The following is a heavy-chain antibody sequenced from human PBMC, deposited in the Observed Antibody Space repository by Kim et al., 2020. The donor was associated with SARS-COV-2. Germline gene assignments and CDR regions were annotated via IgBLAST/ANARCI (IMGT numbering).Heavy chain of an antibody. V-gene: IGHV3-49*02. CDR3: TRKVVGSFDP. CDR2: TT. D-gene: IGHD2-2*01. Sequence: TTEYAASVKGRFTISRDDSKSIAYLQMNSLKTEDTAVYYCTRKVVGSFDPWGQGTLVTVSS. J-gene: IGHJ5*02.